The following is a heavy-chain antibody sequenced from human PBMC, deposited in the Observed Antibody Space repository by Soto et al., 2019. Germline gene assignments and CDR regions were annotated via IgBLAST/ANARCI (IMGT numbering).Heavy chain of an antibody. D-gene: IGHD2-15*01. CDR3: ARDRASSLGYCSGGSCDWFDP. CDR1: GYTFTSYY. CDR2: INPSNGNT. J-gene: IGHJ5*02. V-gene: IGHV1-46*01. Sequence: ASVKVSCKASGYTFTSYYMHWVRQAPGQGLEWMGIINPSNGNTNYAQKLQGRVTMTTDTSTSTAYIELRSLRSDDTAVYYCARDRASSLGYCSGGSCDWFDPWGQGTLVTVSS.